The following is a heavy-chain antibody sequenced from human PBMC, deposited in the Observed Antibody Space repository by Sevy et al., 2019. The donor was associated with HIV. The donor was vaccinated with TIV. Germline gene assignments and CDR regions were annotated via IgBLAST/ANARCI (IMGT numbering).Heavy chain of an antibody. CDR2: FDPEDGET. J-gene: IGHJ4*02. Sequence: ASVKVSCKVSGSTLSRLSMHWVRQVPGKGLEWMASFDPEDGETIYARKFQGRVTMTEDTSTDTAYMELSSLRSEDTAVYYCATTKDYYESYGSPFDYWGQGTLVIVSS. V-gene: IGHV1-24*01. D-gene: IGHD3-22*01. CDR1: GSTLSRLS. CDR3: ATTKDYYESYGSPFDY.